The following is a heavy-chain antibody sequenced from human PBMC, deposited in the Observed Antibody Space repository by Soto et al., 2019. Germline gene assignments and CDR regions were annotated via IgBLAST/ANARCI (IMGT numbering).Heavy chain of an antibody. CDR3: ARDQGSGVVVAATSNLGY. J-gene: IGHJ4*02. CDR1: GGTFSSYT. CDR2: IIPILGIA. D-gene: IGHD2-15*01. V-gene: IGHV1-69*08. Sequence: QVQLVQSGAEVKKPGSSVKVSCKASGGTFSSYTISWVRQAPGQGLEWMGRIIPILGIANYAQKFQGRVTITADKSTSTAYMELSSLRSEDTAVYYCARDQGSGVVVAATSNLGYWGQGTLVTVSS.